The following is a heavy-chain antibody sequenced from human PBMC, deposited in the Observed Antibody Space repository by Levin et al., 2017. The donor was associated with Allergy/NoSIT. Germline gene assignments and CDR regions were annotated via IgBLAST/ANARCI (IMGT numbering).Heavy chain of an antibody. J-gene: IGHJ3*01. Sequence: PGGSLRLSCAASGFTFSTHGMHWVRQAPGKGLEWVAIFSYDGSYKFYTDSVKGRFTISRDNSKNTLYLQMNSLRTEDTAVYYCAKDLVSEPNHGTYDAFDDWGQGTTVTVSS. CDR3: AKDLVSEPNHGTYDAFDD. D-gene: IGHD1-26*01. CDR2: FSYDGSYK. V-gene: IGHV3-30*18. CDR1: GFTFSTHG.